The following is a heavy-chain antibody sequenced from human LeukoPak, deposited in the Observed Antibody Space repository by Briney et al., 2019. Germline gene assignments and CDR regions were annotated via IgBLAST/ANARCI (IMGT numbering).Heavy chain of an antibody. CDR2: IIPIFGTA. J-gene: IGHJ6*02. CDR3: ARAGPDCSSTSCLDYYYYYGMDV. CDR1: GYTFTSYA. Sequence: PGASVKVSCKASGYTFTSYAISWVRQAPGQGLEWMGGIIPIFGTANYAQKFQGRVTITADESTSTAYMELSSLRSEDTAVYYCARAGPDCSSTSCLDYYYYYGMDVWGQGTTVTVSS. D-gene: IGHD2-2*01. V-gene: IGHV1-69*13.